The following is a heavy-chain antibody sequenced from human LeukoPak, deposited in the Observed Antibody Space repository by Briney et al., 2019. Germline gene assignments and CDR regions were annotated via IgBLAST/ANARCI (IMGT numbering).Heavy chain of an antibody. J-gene: IGHJ4*02. CDR3: AKDREYPLLAPGSADY. V-gene: IGHV3-9*01. D-gene: IGHD2-2*01. CDR2: ISWNSGSI. CDR1: GFTFDDYA. Sequence: GRSLRLSCAASGFTFDDYAMHWVRQAPGKGLEWVSGISWNSGSIGYEDSVKGRFTISRDNAKNSLYLQMNSLRAEDTALYYCAKDREYPLLAPGSADYWGQGTLVPVSS.